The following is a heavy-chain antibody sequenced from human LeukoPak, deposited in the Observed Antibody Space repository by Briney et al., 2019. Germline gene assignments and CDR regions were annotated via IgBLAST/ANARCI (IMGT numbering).Heavy chain of an antibody. CDR3: ARVSGIMISLGGVISYFDY. CDR2: INHSGGT. V-gene: IGHV4-34*01. CDR1: GGSFNDYY. Sequence: NASETLSLTCALYGGSFNDYYWTWIRQPPGKGLEWIGEINHSGGTDYNPSLRSRVTISVDPSKNQLSLQLSSVTAADTGVYYCARVSGIMISLGGVISYFDYWGQGTLVTASS. J-gene: IGHJ4*02. D-gene: IGHD3-16*02.